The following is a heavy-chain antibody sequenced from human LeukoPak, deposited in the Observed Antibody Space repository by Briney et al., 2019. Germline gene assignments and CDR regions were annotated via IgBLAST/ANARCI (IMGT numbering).Heavy chain of an antibody. Sequence: SETLSLTCTVSGGSISSYYWSWIRQPPGKGLERIGYIYYSGSTNYNPSLKSRVTISVDTSKNQFSLKLSSVTAADTAVYYCARLRVGLGGGLTFLDYWGQGTLVTVSS. V-gene: IGHV4-59*08. J-gene: IGHJ4*02. CDR2: IYYSGST. D-gene: IGHD1-26*01. CDR1: GGSISSYY. CDR3: ARLRVGLGGGLTFLDY.